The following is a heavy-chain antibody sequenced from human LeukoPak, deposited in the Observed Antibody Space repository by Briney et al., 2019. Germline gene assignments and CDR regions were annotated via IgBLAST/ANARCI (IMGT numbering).Heavy chain of an antibody. CDR1: GGSFSGYY. CDR2: INHSGST. J-gene: IGHJ5*02. D-gene: IGHD5-12*01. V-gene: IGHV4-34*01. CDR3: ARWLSAPPDWFDP. Sequence: KPSETLSLTCAVYGGSFSGYYWSWIRQPPGKGLEWIGEINHSGSTNYNPSLKSRVTISVDTSKNQFSLKLSDVTAADPAVYYCARWLSAPPDWFDPWGQGTLVTVSS.